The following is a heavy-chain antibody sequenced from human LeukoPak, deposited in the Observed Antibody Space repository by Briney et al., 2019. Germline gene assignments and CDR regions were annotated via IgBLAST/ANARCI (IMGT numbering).Heavy chain of an antibody. CDR3: ASSSMYYGMDV. V-gene: IGHV3-21*01. CDR1: GFTFSSYS. D-gene: IGHD2-21*01. J-gene: IGHJ6*02. Sequence: GGSLRLSCAASGFTFSSYSMNWVRQAPGKGLEWVSSISSSSSYIYYADSVKGRFTISRDNAKNSLELQMNSLRAEDTSVYYCASSSMYYGMDVWGQGTTVTVSS. CDR2: ISSSSSYI.